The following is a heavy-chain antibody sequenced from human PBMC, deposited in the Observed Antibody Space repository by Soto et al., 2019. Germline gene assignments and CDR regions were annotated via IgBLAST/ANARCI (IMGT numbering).Heavy chain of an antibody. Sequence: GGSLRLSCAASGFTFSSYAMSWVRQAPGKGLEWVSAISGSGGSTYYADSVKGRFTISRGNSRNTLYLQMNSLRAEDTAVYYCAKGTQYYYDSSGYLFDYWGRGTLVTVSS. CDR2: ISGSGGST. D-gene: IGHD3-22*01. CDR1: GFTFSSYA. V-gene: IGHV3-23*01. J-gene: IGHJ4*02. CDR3: AKGTQYYYDSSGYLFDY.